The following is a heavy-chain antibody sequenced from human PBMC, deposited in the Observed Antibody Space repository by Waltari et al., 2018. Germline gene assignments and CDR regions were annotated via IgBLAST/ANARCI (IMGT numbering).Heavy chain of an antibody. Sequence: VQLVESGGGAVQPGRSLRLSCAAPGFTCSSSAMHWVRQAPGKGLEWVAVISYNGNDKYYTDSVKGRFTISRDNSKNTLYLQMNSLRPEDTAVYYCAKVPGTSQLYYLDNWGQGTLVTVSS. CDR1: GFTCSSSA. J-gene: IGHJ4*02. CDR3: AKVPGTSQLYYLDN. CDR2: ISYNGNDK. V-gene: IGHV3-30*18. D-gene: IGHD1-1*01.